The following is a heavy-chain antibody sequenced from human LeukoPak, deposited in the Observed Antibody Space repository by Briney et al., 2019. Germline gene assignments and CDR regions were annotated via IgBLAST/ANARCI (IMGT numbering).Heavy chain of an antibody. CDR2: INPNSGGT. CDR3: ARVPTGGARGVTLLDY. J-gene: IGHJ4*02. CDR1: GYTFTGYY. V-gene: IGHV1-2*02. Sequence: ASVKVSCKASGYTFTGYYMHWVRQAPGQGLEWMGWINPNSGGTNYAQKFQGRVTMTRDTSISTAYMELSRLRSDDTAVYYCARVPTGGARGVTLLDYWGQGTLVTVSS. D-gene: IGHD3-10*01.